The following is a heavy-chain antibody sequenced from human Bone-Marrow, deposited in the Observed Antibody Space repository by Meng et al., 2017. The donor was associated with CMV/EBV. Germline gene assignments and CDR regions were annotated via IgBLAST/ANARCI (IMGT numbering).Heavy chain of an antibody. D-gene: IGHD3-16*01. J-gene: IGHJ5*02. V-gene: IGHV4-4*02. CDR3: ARDNLMITFGGVDKTHWFDP. CDR1: GGSISSSNW. Sequence: SETLSLTCTVSGGSISSSNWWSWVRQPPGKGLEWIGEIYHSGFTNYNPSLKSRVTISVDTSKSQFSLNLSSVTAADTAVYYCARDNLMITFGGVDKTHWFDPWGQGTRVTVYS. CDR2: IYHSGFT.